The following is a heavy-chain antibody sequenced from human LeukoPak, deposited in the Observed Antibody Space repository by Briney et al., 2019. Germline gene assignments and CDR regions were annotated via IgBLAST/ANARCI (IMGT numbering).Heavy chain of an antibody. J-gene: IGHJ5*02. Sequence: SQTLSLTCTVSGGSISSGGFYWSWIRQHPGKGLEWIGYIYYSGSTYYNPSLKSRVTISADTSKNQFSLKLSSVTAADTAVYYCARVPPQGSSFWFDPWGQGTLVTVSS. CDR3: ARVPPQGSSFWFDP. V-gene: IGHV4-31*03. CDR2: IYYSGST. CDR1: GGSISSGGFY.